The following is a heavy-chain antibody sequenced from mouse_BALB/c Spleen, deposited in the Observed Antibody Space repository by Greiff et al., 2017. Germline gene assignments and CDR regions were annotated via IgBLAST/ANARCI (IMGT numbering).Heavy chain of an antibody. CDR1: GYTFTDYV. J-gene: IGHJ1*01. D-gene: IGHD2-1*01. V-gene: IGHV1-81*01. Sequence: VQLQQSGPELVKPGASVKMSCKASGYTFTDYVISWVKQRTGQGLEWIGEIYPGSGSTYYNEKFKGKATLTADKSSNTAYMQLSSLTSEDSAVYVCARGDYGNAWYFDVWGAGTTVTVSS. CDR3: ARGDYGNAWYFDV. CDR2: IYPGSGST.